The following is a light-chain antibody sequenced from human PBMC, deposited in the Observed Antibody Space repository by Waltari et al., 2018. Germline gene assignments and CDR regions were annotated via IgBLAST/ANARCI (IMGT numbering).Light chain of an antibody. CDR1: QGISSW. Sequence: DIQMTQSPSSVSASVGDRVTITCRAGQGISSWLAWYQQKPGKGPNLLIFGASNLQSGVPSRFSGSGSGTDFPLTISGLQPADSATYFCQQGSSFPPTFGQGTIVEIK. V-gene: IGKV1-12*01. J-gene: IGKJ1*01. CDR2: GAS. CDR3: QQGSSFPPT.